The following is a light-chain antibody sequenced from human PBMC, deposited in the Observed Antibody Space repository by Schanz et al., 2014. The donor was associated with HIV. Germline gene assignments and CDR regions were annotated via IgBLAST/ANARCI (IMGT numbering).Light chain of an antibody. CDR2: DVT. Sequence: QSVLTQPASVSGSPGQSITISCTGTSSDVGADNSVSWYQQHPGRAPRLLVYDVTYRPSGVSNRFSGSKSGNTASLTISGLQPEDEADYYCSSYAGSNNFWVFGGGTKLTVL. CDR3: SSYAGSNNFWV. CDR1: SSDVGADNS. V-gene: IGLV2-14*03. J-gene: IGLJ3*02.